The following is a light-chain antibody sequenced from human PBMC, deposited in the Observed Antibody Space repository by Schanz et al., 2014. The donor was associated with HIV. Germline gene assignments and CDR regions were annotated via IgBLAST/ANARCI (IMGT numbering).Light chain of an antibody. V-gene: IGLV6-57*04. CDR2: GDN. CDR1: SGSIASTY. J-gene: IGLJ3*02. CDR3: HSSDGLNLGV. Sequence: NFMLTQPHSVSESPGKTITISCTRSSGSIASTYVQWYQQRPGSAPTSVIYGDNQRPSGVPDRFSGSIDSSSNSASLTISGLRTDDEADYFCHSSDGLNLGVFGGGTKLTVL.